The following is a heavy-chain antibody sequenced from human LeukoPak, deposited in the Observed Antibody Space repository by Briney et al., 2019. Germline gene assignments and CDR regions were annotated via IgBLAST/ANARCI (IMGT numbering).Heavy chain of an antibody. CDR1: GFTFSSYG. J-gene: IGHJ1*01. CDR2: ISGSGGST. CDR3: AKDPGGSYQGYFQH. V-gene: IGHV3-23*01. Sequence: GGSLRLSCAASGFTFSSYGMSWVRQAPGKGLEWVSAISGSGGSTYYADSVKGRFTISRDNSKNTLYLQMNSLRAEDTAVYYCAKDPGGSYQGYFQHWGQGTLVTVSS. D-gene: IGHD1-26*01.